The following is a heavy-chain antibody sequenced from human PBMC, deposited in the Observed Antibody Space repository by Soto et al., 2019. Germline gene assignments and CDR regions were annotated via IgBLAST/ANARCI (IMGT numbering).Heavy chain of an antibody. V-gene: IGHV1-18*04. D-gene: IGHD3-22*01. CDR3: ARDPNFFDSSGYYDH. Sequence: QIQLVQSAAEVKKPGASVKVSCKTSGYTFVSYGISWVRQAPGQGLEWMGWISPYNGNTNFAQRFRGRVTLTTDTSPDLVQLALGSLKSDDPAVHYCARDPNFFDSSGYYDHWGQGTLITVSS. CDR1: GYTFVSYG. CDR2: ISPYNGNT. J-gene: IGHJ5*02.